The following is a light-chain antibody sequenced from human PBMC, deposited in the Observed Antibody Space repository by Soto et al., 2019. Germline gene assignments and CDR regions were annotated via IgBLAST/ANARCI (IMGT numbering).Light chain of an antibody. CDR2: DAS. Sequence: DIQMTQSPSSLSASVGDRVTITCQASHDIITYLNWFQQRPGKVPELLIHDASKLETGVPSRFSGSGSGTHFYLNITGLQPEDVATYYCLQYDRFPRVFGPGTKVDIK. CDR3: LQYDRFPRV. CDR1: HDIITY. J-gene: IGKJ3*01. V-gene: IGKV1-33*01.